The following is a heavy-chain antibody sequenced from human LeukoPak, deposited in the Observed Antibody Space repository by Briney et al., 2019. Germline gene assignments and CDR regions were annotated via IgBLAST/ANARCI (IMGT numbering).Heavy chain of an antibody. V-gene: IGHV4-30-2*01. CDR3: ARLRGYSYGWVDY. D-gene: IGHD5-18*01. CDR1: GGSISSGGYY. CDR2: IYHSGST. J-gene: IGHJ4*02. Sequence: SQTLSLTCTVSGGSISSGGYYWSWIQQPPGKGLEWIGYIYHSGSTYYNPSLKSRVTISVDRSKNQFSLKLSSVTAADTAVYYCARLRGYSYGWVDYWGQGTLVTVSS.